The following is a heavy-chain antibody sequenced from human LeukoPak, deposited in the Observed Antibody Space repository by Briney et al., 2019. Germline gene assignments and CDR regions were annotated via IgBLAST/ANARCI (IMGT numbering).Heavy chain of an antibody. D-gene: IGHD1-26*01. V-gene: IGHV5-51*01. CDR2: IYPTDSDT. CDR1: GFTFTTHW. CDR3: ARRLYSGDSMTAFDY. Sequence: GESLKISCKGSGFTFTTHWIGWVRQMPGKGLEWMGSIYPTDSDTRYSPSFQGQVTISADKSITTAYLRWSSLRASDTAMYYCARRLYSGDSMTAFDYWAREPWSPSPQ. J-gene: IGHJ4*02.